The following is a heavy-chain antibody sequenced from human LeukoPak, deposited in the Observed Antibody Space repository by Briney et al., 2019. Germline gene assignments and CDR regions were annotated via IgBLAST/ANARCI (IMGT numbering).Heavy chain of an antibody. Sequence: WETLSLTCTVSGGSISTSRYYWSWIRQPPGKRLEWIGTTYYTGSTYYNPSLKSRVTISVDASKYQFALKLSSVTAADTAVYYCARRPGSGSRHFDYWGQGTLVTVSS. CDR2: TYYTGST. J-gene: IGHJ4*02. D-gene: IGHD3-10*01. CDR1: GGSISTSRYY. V-gene: IGHV4-39*01. CDR3: ARRPGSGSRHFDY.